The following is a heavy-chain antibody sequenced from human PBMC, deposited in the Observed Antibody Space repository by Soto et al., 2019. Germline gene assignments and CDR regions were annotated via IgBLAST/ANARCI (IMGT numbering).Heavy chain of an antibody. CDR2: IKQDASEK. CDR1: GFRLRDYW. Sequence: EVQLVESGGGLVQPGGSLRLSCVVSGFRLRDYWMTWVRQAPGKGLEWVATIKQDASEKYYVDSVKGRCTISRDNAKNSLYLQMSSLTTEDTAVYYCARETSVDADWGQGTLVTVSS. D-gene: IGHD2-2*01. CDR3: ARETSVDAD. V-gene: IGHV3-7*05. J-gene: IGHJ4*02.